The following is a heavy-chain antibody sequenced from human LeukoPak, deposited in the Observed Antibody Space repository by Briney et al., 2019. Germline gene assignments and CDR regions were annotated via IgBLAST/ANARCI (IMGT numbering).Heavy chain of an antibody. D-gene: IGHD5-24*01. CDR2: IITIFGIA. Sequence: SVKVSCKASGGTFSSYAISWVRQAPGQGLEWMGRIITIFGIANYAQKFQGRVTITADKSTSTAYMELSSLRSEDTAVYYCARDPVEMANPGICSYFDYWGQGTLVTVSS. CDR3: ARDPVEMANPGICSYFDY. CDR1: GGTFSSYA. J-gene: IGHJ4*02. V-gene: IGHV1-69*04.